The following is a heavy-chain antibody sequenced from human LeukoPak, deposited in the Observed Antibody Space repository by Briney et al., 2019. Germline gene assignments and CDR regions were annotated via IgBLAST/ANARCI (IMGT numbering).Heavy chain of an antibody. CDR1: GYTLTSYG. Sequence: ASVKVSCKASGYTLTSYGISWVRQAPGQGLEWMGWISAYNGNTNYAQKLQGRVTMTTDTSTSTAYMELRSLRSDDTAVYYCASTNYDSSGYYYGGYAFDIWGQGTMVTVSS. D-gene: IGHD3-22*01. CDR2: ISAYNGNT. CDR3: ASTNYDSSGYYYGGYAFDI. V-gene: IGHV1-18*01. J-gene: IGHJ3*02.